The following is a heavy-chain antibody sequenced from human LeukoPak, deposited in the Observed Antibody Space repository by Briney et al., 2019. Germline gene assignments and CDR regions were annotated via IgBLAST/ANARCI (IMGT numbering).Heavy chain of an antibody. CDR3: ARDDGGWSHRGGYFDY. D-gene: IGHD6-19*01. CDR2: IIPIFGTA. V-gene: IGHV1-69*05. Sequence: SVKVSCKASGATFSSYAISWVRQAPGQGLEWMGRIIPIFGTANYAQKFQGRVTITTDESTSTAYMELSSLRFEDTAVYYCARDDGGWSHRGGYFDYWGQGTLVTVSS. J-gene: IGHJ4*02. CDR1: GATFSSYA.